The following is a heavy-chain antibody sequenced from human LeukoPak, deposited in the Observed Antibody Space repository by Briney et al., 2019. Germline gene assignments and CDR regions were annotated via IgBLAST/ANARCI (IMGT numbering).Heavy chain of an antibody. CDR3: ARDRVGGRYYYGMDV. D-gene: IGHD3-16*01. CDR1: GFNFNTYS. Sequence: GGSLRLSCVASGFNFNTYSMNWVPQAPGKGLEWISYIISSSSTIYYADSVKGRFTISRDNAKNSLYLQMNSLRADDTAVYYCARDRVGGRYYYGMDVWGLGTTVTVS. CDR2: IISSSSTI. J-gene: IGHJ6*02. V-gene: IGHV3-48*04.